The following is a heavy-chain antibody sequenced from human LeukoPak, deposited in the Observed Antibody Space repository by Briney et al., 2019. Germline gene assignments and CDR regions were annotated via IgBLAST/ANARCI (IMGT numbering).Heavy chain of an antibody. D-gene: IGHD3-3*01. CDR1: GYLFTNYW. Sequence: GESLKISCKGSGYLFTNYWIAWVRQMPGKGLEWMGIIYAGDSDTRYSPSFQGQVTITADKSISTAYLQWSSLKASDTAMYYCARQSITIFGVPRGWFDPWGQGTLVTVSS. V-gene: IGHV5-51*01. CDR2: IYAGDSDT. CDR3: ARQSITIFGVPRGWFDP. J-gene: IGHJ5*02.